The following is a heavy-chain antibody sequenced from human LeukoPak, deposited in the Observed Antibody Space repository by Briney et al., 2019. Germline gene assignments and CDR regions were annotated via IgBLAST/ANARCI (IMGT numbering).Heavy chain of an antibody. V-gene: IGHV1-18*01. Sequence: ASVKVSCKASGYTFTSYGISWVRQAPGQGLERMGWISAYNGNTNYARKLQGGVTMTTDTSTRNAYMELRSLRSDDTAVYYRARKGYCSGGSCYSGGGYYYYYYGMDVWGQGTTVTVSS. D-gene: IGHD2-15*01. CDR1: GYTFTSYG. J-gene: IGHJ6*02. CDR3: ARKGYCSGGSCYSGGGYYYYYYGMDV. CDR2: ISAYNGNT.